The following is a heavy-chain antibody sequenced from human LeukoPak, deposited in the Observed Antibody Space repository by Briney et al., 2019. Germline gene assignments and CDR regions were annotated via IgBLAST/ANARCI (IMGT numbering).Heavy chain of an antibody. Sequence: SETLSLTCAVYGGSFSGYYWSWIRQPPGKGLEWIGEINHSGSTNYNPSLKSQVTISVDTSKNQFSLKLSSVTAADTAVYCCARGRSGYDFDYWGQGTLVTVSS. CDR2: INHSGST. CDR1: GGSFSGYY. V-gene: IGHV4-34*01. CDR3: ARGRSGYDFDY. J-gene: IGHJ4*02. D-gene: IGHD5-12*01.